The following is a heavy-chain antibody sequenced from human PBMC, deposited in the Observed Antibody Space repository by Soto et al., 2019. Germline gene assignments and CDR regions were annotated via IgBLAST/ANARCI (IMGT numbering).Heavy chain of an antibody. CDR3: TRHTEDYSNLGHTSGRESPIYYGMDV. V-gene: IGHV3-73*01. D-gene: IGHD4-4*01. J-gene: IGHJ6*02. CDR1: GFTFSGSA. Sequence: GGSLRLSCAASGFTFSGSAMHWVRQASGKGLEWVGRIRSKPNNYATAYGASVKGGFTISRDDSKNTAYLQMNSLNTEDTAVYYRTRHTEDYSNLGHTSGRESPIYYGMDVWGQGTTVTVSS. CDR2: IRSKPNNYAT.